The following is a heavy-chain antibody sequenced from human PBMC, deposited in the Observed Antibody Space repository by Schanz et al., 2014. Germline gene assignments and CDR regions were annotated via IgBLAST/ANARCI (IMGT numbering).Heavy chain of an antibody. Sequence: QVQLVESGGGLVKPGGSLRISCAASGFTFNDYYMNWIRQAPGKGLEWVSYISGSDNYINYADSVKGRFTISRDNAKNSLFLLMSSLRAEDSAVYYCARGARQYSGSYSPSDYWGQGTLVTVSS. J-gene: IGHJ4*02. CDR3: ARGARQYSGSYSPSDY. D-gene: IGHD1-26*01. CDR1: GFTFNDYY. V-gene: IGHV3-11*06. CDR2: ISGSDNYI.